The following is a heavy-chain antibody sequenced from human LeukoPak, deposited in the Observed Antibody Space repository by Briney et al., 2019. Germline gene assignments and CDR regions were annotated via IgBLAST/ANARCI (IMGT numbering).Heavy chain of an antibody. V-gene: IGHV4-34*01. Sequence: SXIXQPPXXXLEWIGEINHSGSTNYNPSLKSRVTISVDTSKNQFSLKLSSVTAADTAVYYCARFSTYDSKPDIWGQGTMVTVSS. D-gene: IGHD3-22*01. CDR3: ARFSTYDSKPDI. CDR2: INHSGST. J-gene: IGHJ3*02.